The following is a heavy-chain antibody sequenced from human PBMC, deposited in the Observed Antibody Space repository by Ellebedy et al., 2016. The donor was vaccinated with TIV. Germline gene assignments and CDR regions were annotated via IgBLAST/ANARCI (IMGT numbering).Heavy chain of an antibody. D-gene: IGHD6-13*01. CDR2: IWYDGSNK. Sequence: GGSLRLSCAASGFTFSSYGMHWVRQAPGKGLEWVAVIWYDGSNKYYADSVKGRFTISRGNSKNTLYLQMNSLRTEDTAVYYCAREPRFGVGSSWYYFDYWGQGTLVTVSS. CDR1: GFTFSSYG. J-gene: IGHJ4*02. V-gene: IGHV3-33*01. CDR3: AREPRFGVGSSWYYFDY.